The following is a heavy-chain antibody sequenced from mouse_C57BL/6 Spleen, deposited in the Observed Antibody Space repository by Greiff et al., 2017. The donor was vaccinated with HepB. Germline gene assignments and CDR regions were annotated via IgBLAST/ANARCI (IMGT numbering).Heavy chain of an antibody. V-gene: IGHV1-55*01. Sequence: QVQLQQPGAELVKPGASVKMSCKASGYTFTSYWITWVKQGPGQGLEWIGDIYPGSGSTNYNEKFKSKATLTVDTSSSTAYMQLSSLTSEDSAVYYCASSYYYGSSSLDYWGQGTTLTVSS. J-gene: IGHJ2*01. CDR3: ASSYYYGSSSLDY. CDR1: GYTFTSYW. D-gene: IGHD1-1*01. CDR2: IYPGSGST.